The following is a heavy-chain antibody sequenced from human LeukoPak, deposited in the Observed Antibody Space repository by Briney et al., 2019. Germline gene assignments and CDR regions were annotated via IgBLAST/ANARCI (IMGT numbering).Heavy chain of an antibody. CDR3: AGGRSHCSGGSCYPFFDY. CDR1: GFTFSSYW. CDR2: IKQGGSEK. J-gene: IGHJ4*02. V-gene: IGHV3-7*04. Sequence: GGSLRLSCAASGFTFSSYWMSWVRQAPGKGLEWVANIKQGGSEKYYVDSVKGRFTISRDNDKNSLYLQMNSLRAEDTAVYYCAGGRSHCSGGSCYPFFDYWGQGTLVTVSS. D-gene: IGHD2-15*01.